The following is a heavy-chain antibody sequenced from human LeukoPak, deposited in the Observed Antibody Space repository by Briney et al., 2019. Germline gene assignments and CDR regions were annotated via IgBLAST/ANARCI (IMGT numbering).Heavy chain of an antibody. V-gene: IGHV1-46*01. J-gene: IGHJ4*02. CDR3: ARDRAAAVLIIGGDYYFDY. CDR2: INPNGGST. D-gene: IGHD6-13*01. CDR1: GYTFTSYY. Sequence: GASVKVSCKASGYTFTSYYMHWVRQAPGQGLEWMGIINPNGGSTSYAQKFQGRVTMTRDTSTSTVYMELSSLRSEDTAVYYCARDRAAAVLIIGGDYYFDYWGQGTLVTVSS.